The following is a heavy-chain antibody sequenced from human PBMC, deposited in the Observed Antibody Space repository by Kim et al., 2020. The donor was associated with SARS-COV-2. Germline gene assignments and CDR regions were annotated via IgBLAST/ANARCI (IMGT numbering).Heavy chain of an antibody. CDR3: ASTIAARGGLFYYYYYGMDV. CDR1: GGTFSSYA. V-gene: IGHV1-69*13. J-gene: IGHJ6*02. CDR2: IIPIFGTA. Sequence: SVKVSCKASGGTFSSYAISWVRQAPGQGLEWMGGIIPIFGTANYAQKFQGRVTITADESTSTAYMELSSLRSEDTAVYYCASTIAARGGLFYYYYYGMDVWGQGTTVTVSS. D-gene: IGHD6-6*01.